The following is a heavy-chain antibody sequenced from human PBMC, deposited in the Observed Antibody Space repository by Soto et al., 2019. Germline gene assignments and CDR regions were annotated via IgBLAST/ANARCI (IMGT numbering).Heavy chain of an antibody. CDR3: ARDRFGYSYGPGYYGMDV. J-gene: IGHJ6*02. CDR1: GFTFSSYS. Sequence: EVQLVESGGGLVQPGGSLRLSCAASGFTFSSYSMNWVRQAPGKGLEWVSYISSSSSTIYYADSVKGRFTISRDNAKNSLYLQMNSLRDEDTAVYYCARDRFGYSYGPGYYGMDVWGQGTTVTVSS. D-gene: IGHD5-18*01. V-gene: IGHV3-48*02. CDR2: ISSSSSTI.